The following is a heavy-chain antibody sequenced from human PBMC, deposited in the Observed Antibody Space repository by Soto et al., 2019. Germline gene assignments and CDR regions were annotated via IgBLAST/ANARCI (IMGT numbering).Heavy chain of an antibody. CDR3: ARHADILTGYYVAY. CDR2: IYYSGST. Sequence: QLQLQESGPGLVKPSETLSLTCTVSGGSISSSSYYWGWIRQPPGKGLEWIGRIYYSGSTYYNPSLKSRVTISVDTSKNQFSLKLSSVTAADTAVYYCARHADILTGYYVAYWGQGTLVTVSS. CDR1: GGSISSSSYY. D-gene: IGHD3-9*01. V-gene: IGHV4-39*01. J-gene: IGHJ4*02.